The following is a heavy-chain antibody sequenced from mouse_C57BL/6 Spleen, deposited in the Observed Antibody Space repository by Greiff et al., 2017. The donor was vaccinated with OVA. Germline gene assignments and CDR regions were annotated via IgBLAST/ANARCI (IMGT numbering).Heavy chain of an antibody. J-gene: IGHJ2*01. CDR1: GYTFTSYG. CDR2: IYIGNDYT. D-gene: IGHD1-1*01. Sequence: VQLQQSGAELVRPGSSVKMSCTTSGYTFTSYGINWVKQRPGQGLEWIGYIYIGNDYTEYNEKFKGKATLTSDTSSSTAYMQLSNLTSEESAIYFWAGNYGRGRVFDYWGQGTTLTVSS. V-gene: IGHV1-58*01. CDR3: AGNYGRGRVFDY.